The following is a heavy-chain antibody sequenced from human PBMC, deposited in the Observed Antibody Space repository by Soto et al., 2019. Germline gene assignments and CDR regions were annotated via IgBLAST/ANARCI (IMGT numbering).Heavy chain of an antibody. CDR3: ARVMVYARYYYMDV. Sequence: GGSLRLSCAASGFTFSSYDMHWVRQATGKGLEWVSAIGTAGDTYYPGSVKGRFTISRENAKNSLYLQMNSLRAGDTAVYYCARVMVYARYYYMDVWGKGTTVTSP. V-gene: IGHV3-13*01. J-gene: IGHJ6*03. CDR1: GFTFSSYD. CDR2: IGTAGDT. D-gene: IGHD2-8*01.